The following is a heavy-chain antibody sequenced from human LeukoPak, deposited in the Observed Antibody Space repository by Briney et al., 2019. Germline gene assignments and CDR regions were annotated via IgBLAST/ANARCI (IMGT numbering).Heavy chain of an antibody. CDR2: IYTSGST. J-gene: IGHJ4*02. V-gene: IGHV4-4*07. CDR1: GGSISSYY. D-gene: IGHD3-22*01. Sequence: PSETLSLTCTVSGGSISSYYWSWIRQPAGKGLEWIGRIYTSGSTNYNPSLKSRVTMSVDTSKNQFSLKLSSVTAADTAVYYCARYYYDSSGYYGGLDYWGQGTLVTVSS. CDR3: ARYYYDSSGYYGGLDY.